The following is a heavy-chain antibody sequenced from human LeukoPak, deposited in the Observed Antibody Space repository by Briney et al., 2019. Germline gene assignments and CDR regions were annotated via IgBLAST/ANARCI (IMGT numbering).Heavy chain of an antibody. V-gene: IGHV3-23*01. J-gene: IGHJ4*02. CDR2: ITTSGGTT. CDR3: ADWNYVDY. CDR1: GFAFSSYA. D-gene: IGHD1-1*01. Sequence: GGSLRLSCAASGFAFSSYAMSWVRQAPGKGLEWVSTITTSGGTTYYADSVKGRFTISRDNSRNTLYLQMHSLRAEDAALYYCADWNYVDYWGQGTLATVSS.